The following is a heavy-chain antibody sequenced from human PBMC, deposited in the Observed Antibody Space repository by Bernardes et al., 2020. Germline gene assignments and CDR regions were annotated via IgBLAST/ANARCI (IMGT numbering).Heavy chain of an antibody. J-gene: IGHJ4*02. D-gene: IGHD6-19*01. Sequence: GGSLKLSCAASGFTFDDFYMTWIRQAPGKGLEWVSYISGSGSTVFYADSVKGRFTISRDNTKNSLYLQMSSLRAEDTAVYYCARDGDSSGWDFDYWGQGTLVNGSS. CDR3: ARDGDSSGWDFDY. CDR1: GFTFDDFY. V-gene: IGHV3-11*01. CDR2: ISGSGSTV.